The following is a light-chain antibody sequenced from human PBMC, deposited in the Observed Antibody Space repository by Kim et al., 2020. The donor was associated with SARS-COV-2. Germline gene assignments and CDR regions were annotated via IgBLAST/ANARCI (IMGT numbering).Light chain of an antibody. CDR1: QDINNY. Sequence: SASVGDRVTITCLASQDINNYLNWYQQKPGKAPKLLITAASSLRSGVPSRFSGSGFGTDFTLTISSLQPEDFITYYCQQSYGTPYTFGQGTKLEI. V-gene: IGKV1-39*01. CDR3: QQSYGTPYT. J-gene: IGKJ2*01. CDR2: AAS.